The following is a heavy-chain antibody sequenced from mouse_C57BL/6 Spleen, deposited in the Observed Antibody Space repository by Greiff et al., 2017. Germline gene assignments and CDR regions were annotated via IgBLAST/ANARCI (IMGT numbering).Heavy chain of an antibody. V-gene: IGHV1-9*01. D-gene: IGHD2-5*01. CDR2: ILPGSGST. J-gene: IGHJ2*01. CDR3: THASYSNFFDD. CDR1: GYTFTGYW. Sequence: VKLQQSGAELMKPGASVKLSCKATGYTFTGYWIEWVKQRPGHGLEWIGEILPGSGSTNYNEKFKGKATFTADTSSNTAYMQLSSLTSEDTAVYYCTHASYSNFFDDWGQGTTLTVSS.